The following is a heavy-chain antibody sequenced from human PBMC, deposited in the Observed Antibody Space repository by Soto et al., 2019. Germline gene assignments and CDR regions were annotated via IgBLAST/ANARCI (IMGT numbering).Heavy chain of an antibody. D-gene: IGHD6-6*01. V-gene: IGHV1-46*01. CDR1: GYTFTSYY. CDR3: ARVGGRIAASPLGPDY. Sequence: ASVKVSCKASGYTFTSYYMHWVRQAPGQGLEWMGIINPSGGSTGYAQKFQGRVTMTRDTSTSTVYMELSSLRSEDTAVYYCARVGGRIAASPLGPDYWGQGTLVTVSS. CDR2: INPSGGST. J-gene: IGHJ4*02.